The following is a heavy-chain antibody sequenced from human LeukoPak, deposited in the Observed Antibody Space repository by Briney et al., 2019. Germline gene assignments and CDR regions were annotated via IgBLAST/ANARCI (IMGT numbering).Heavy chain of an antibody. CDR1: GFTFSNYG. Sequence: GGSLRLSCAASGFTFSNYGMHWVRQAPGKGLEWVAVIWYDGSNKYYADSVKGRFTISRDNSKNTLYLQMNSLRAEDTAVYYRAKTIVAAHTAMDFYYYGMDVWGQGTTVTVSS. D-gene: IGHD5-18*01. V-gene: IGHV3-30*02. CDR2: IWYDGSNK. J-gene: IGHJ6*02. CDR3: AKTIVAAHTAMDFYYYGMDV.